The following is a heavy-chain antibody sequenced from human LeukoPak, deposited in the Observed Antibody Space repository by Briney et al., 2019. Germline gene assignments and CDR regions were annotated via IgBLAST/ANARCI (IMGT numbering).Heavy chain of an antibody. Sequence: GGSLRLSCAASGFTFSSYAMHWVRQAPGKGLEWVAVISYDGCNKYYADSVKGRFTISRDNSKNTLYLQMNSLRAEDTAVYYCAKGVGGSANYYYMDVWGKGTTVTVSS. CDR1: GFTFSSYA. CDR3: AKGVGGSANYYYMDV. J-gene: IGHJ6*03. V-gene: IGHV3-30-3*01. D-gene: IGHD3-10*01. CDR2: ISYDGCNK.